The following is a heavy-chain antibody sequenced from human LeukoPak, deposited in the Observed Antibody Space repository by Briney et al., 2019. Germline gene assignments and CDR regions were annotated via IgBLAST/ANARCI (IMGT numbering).Heavy chain of an antibody. CDR3: ARSKSGTYYGSYYYYMDV. CDR1: GGSISSYH. CDR2: IYYSGST. J-gene: IGHJ6*03. V-gene: IGHV4-59*01. Sequence: PSETLSLTCNVSGGSISSYHWSWIRQPPGKGLEWIWYIYYSGSTNYNPSLKSRVTISVDTSKNHFSLRLNSVTAADTAVYYCARSKSGTYYGSYYYYMDVWGKGTTVTVSS. D-gene: IGHD1-26*01.